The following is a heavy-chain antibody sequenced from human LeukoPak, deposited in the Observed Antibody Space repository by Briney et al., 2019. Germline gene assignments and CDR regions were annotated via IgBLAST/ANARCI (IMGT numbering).Heavy chain of an antibody. J-gene: IGHJ6*04. V-gene: IGHV4-30-4*07. CDR3: ARAPTDSFRLDV. Sequence: SQTLSLTCAVSGGSISSGGYSWSWIRQPPGKGLEWIGYIYYSGSTYFNPSIKSRVTISADTSKNQFSLKLSSVTAADTAVYYCARAPTDSFRLDVWGKGTTVTVSS. CDR1: GGSISSGGYS. CDR2: IYYSGST. D-gene: IGHD2/OR15-2a*01.